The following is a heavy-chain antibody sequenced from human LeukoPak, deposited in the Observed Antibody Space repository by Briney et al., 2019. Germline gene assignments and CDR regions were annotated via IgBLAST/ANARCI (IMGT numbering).Heavy chain of an antibody. CDR2: ISGGGDVT. CDR3: ARDSSYSSGWFNKQFDY. V-gene: IGHV3-23*01. D-gene: IGHD6-19*01. CDR1: DFNFITYA. Sequence: GGSLRLSCAASDFNFITYAMSWVRQAPGKGLEWVSTISGGGDVTYYADSVKGRFTISRDNSKNTLYLQMNSLRVEDTAVYYCARDSSYSSGWFNKQFDYWGQGTLVTVSS. J-gene: IGHJ4*02.